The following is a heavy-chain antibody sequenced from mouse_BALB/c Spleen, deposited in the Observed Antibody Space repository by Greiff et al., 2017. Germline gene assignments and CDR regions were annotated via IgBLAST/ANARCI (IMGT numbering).Heavy chain of an antibody. CDR3: AREEAYGSSYGY. Sequence: VMLVESGAELVRPGSSVKISCKASGYAFSSYWMNWVKQRPGQGLEWIGQIYPGDGDTNYNGKFKGKATLTADKSSSTAYMQLSSLTSEDSAVYFCAREEAYGSSYGYWGQGTTLTVSS. D-gene: IGHD1-1*01. CDR1: GYAFSSYW. CDR2: IYPGDGDT. J-gene: IGHJ2*01. V-gene: IGHV1-80*01.